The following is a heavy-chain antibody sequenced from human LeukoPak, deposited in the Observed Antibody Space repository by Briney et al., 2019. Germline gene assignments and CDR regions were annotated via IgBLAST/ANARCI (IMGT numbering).Heavy chain of an antibody. CDR1: EFSVGSNY. V-gene: IGHV3-66*01. CDR3: AKDGYYYGSGSYLTWDWFDP. D-gene: IGHD3-10*01. CDR2: IYSGGST. J-gene: IGHJ5*02. Sequence: GGSLRLSCAASEFSVGSNYMTWVRPAPGKGLEWVSLIYSGGSTYYADSVKGSFTISRDNSKNTMYLQMNSLRAEDTAVYYCAKDGYYYGSGSYLTWDWFDPWGQGILVSVAS.